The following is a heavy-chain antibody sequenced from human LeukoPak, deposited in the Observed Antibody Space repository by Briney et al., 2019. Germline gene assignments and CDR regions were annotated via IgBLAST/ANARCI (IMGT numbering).Heavy chain of an antibody. CDR3: ARKMATTSDAFDI. V-gene: IGHV1-69*01. D-gene: IGHD5-24*01. CDR2: IIPIFGTA. Sequence: ASVKVSCKASGGTFSSYAISWVRQAPGQGLEWMGGIIPIFGTANYAQKFQGGVTITADESTSTAYMELSSLRSEDTAVYYCARKMATTSDAFDIWGQGTMVTVSS. CDR1: GGTFSSYA. J-gene: IGHJ3*02.